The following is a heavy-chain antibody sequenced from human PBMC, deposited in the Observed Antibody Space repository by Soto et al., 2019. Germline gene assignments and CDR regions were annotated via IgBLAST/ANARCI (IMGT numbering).Heavy chain of an antibody. CDR1: GGSFSGYY. J-gene: IGHJ6*02. CDR3: ARAHYYGSGSYYNEDGMDV. Sequence: PSETLSLTCAVYGGSFSGYYWSWIRQPPGKGLEWIGEINHSGSTNYNPSLKRRVTISVDTSKNQFSLKLSSVTAADTAVYYCARAHYYGSGSYYNEDGMDVWGQGTTVTVSS. CDR2: INHSGST. V-gene: IGHV4-34*01. D-gene: IGHD3-10*01.